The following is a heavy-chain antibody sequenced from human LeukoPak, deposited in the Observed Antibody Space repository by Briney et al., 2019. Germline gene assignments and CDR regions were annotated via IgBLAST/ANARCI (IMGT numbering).Heavy chain of an antibody. CDR3: AREGGPYRPLDY. J-gene: IGHJ4*02. V-gene: IGHV4-4*02. CDR2: VNLQGST. CDR1: GGSITNTNY. Sequence: SETLSLTCGVSGGSITNTNYWTWVRQPPGKGLEWIGEVNLQGSTNYNPSLMGRVAVAVDTSENHISLQLTSVTAADTAVYYCAREGGPYRPLDYSGQGTLVTVSS.